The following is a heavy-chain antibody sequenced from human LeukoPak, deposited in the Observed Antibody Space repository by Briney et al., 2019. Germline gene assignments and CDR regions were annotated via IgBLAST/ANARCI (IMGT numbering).Heavy chain of an antibody. V-gene: IGHV5-51*01. Sequence: GESLKISCKGSGYSFTSYWIGWVRQMPGKGLEWMGIIYPGDSDTRYSPSFQGQVTISADKSIRTAYLQWSSLRASDTAIYYCARHHDYGDYGCFDYWGQGTLVTVSS. J-gene: IGHJ4*02. CDR2: IYPGDSDT. CDR3: ARHHDYGDYGCFDY. D-gene: IGHD4-17*01. CDR1: GYSFTSYW.